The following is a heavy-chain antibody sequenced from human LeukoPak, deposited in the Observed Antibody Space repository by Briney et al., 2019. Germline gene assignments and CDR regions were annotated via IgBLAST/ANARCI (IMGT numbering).Heavy chain of an antibody. CDR1: GFTFDDYA. Sequence: PGRSLRLSCAASGFTFDDYAMHWVRQAPGKGLEWVSVISWNSGSIGYADSVKGRFTISRDNAKNSLYLQMNSLRAEDTALYYCANQGRRIGQQLDTLYGMDVWGQGTTVTVSS. CDR3: ANQGRRIGQQLDTLYGMDV. D-gene: IGHD6-13*01. J-gene: IGHJ6*02. V-gene: IGHV3-9*01. CDR2: ISWNSGSI.